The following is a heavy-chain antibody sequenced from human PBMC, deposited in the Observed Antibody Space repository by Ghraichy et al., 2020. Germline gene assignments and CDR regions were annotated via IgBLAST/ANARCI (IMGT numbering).Heavy chain of an antibody. Sequence: SETLSLTCTVSGDSISSRSYYWGWIRQPPGKGLEWVGSIYYSGSTYYNPSLKSRVTISVATSKNQFSLKLSSVTAADTALYYCARQAYSSGWPVDYWGQGTLVTVSS. CDR2: IYYSGST. V-gene: IGHV4-39*01. CDR3: ARQAYSSGWPVDY. D-gene: IGHD6-19*01. J-gene: IGHJ4*02. CDR1: GDSISSRSYY.